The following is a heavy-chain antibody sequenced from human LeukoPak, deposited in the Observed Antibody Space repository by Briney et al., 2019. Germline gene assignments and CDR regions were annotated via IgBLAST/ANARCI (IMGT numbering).Heavy chain of an antibody. J-gene: IGHJ5*02. CDR3: ARGYSGRLDETNWLDP. Sequence: AASVKVSCKASGGTFSSYAISWVRQAPGQGLEWMGRIIPIFGIANYAQKFQGRVTITADKSTSTAYMELSSLRSEDTAVYYCARGYSGRLDETNWLDPWGQGTLVTVSS. CDR1: GGTFSSYA. V-gene: IGHV1-69*04. CDR2: IIPIFGIA. D-gene: IGHD5-12*01.